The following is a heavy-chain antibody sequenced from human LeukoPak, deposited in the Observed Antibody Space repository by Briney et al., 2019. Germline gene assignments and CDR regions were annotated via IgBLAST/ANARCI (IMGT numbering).Heavy chain of an antibody. CDR2: INHSGST. Sequence: SETLSLTCAVYGGSFSGYYWSWIRQPPGKGLEWIGEINHSGSTNYNPSLKSRVTISVDTSKNQFSLKLSSVTAADTAVYYCARGPTLTYDFWSGSLNWFDPWGQGTLVTVSS. CDR1: GGSFSGYY. CDR3: ARGPTLTYDFWSGSLNWFDP. V-gene: IGHV4-34*01. D-gene: IGHD3-3*01. J-gene: IGHJ5*02.